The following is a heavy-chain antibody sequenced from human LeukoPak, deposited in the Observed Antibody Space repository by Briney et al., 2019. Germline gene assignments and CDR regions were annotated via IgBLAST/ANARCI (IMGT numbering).Heavy chain of an antibody. V-gene: IGHV3-23*01. CDR2: ISGSGRTT. J-gene: IGHJ4*02. Sequence: GGPLRLSCEASGFSFSSSAMTWVPRTPGTGLECISHISGSGRTTDYADSVKGRFTISRDNSKNTLYLQMNSLRAEDTAVYYCAKALHGLSTAIYCWGQGALVTVSS. CDR1: GFSFSSSA. D-gene: IGHD3-3*02. CDR3: AKALHGLSTAIYC.